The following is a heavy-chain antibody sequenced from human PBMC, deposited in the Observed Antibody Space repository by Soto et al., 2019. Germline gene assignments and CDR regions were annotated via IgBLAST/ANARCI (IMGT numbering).Heavy chain of an antibody. D-gene: IGHD4-17*01. V-gene: IGHV4-4*02. CDR1: GGSISSSNW. Sequence: TLSLTCAVSGGSISSSNWWSWVRQPPGKGLEWIGEIYHSGSTNYNPSLKSRVTISVDKSKNQFSLKLSSVTAADTAVYYCASLMGYGDYYYYYGVDVWGQGTTVTVSS. J-gene: IGHJ6*02. CDR3: ASLMGYGDYYYYYGVDV. CDR2: IYHSGST.